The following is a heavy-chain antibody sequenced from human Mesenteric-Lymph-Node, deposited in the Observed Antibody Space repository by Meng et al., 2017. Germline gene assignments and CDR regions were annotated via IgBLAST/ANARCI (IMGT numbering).Heavy chain of an antibody. CDR1: GFTFSDYT. Sequence: GESLKISCAASGFTFSDYTMSWVRQPPGKGLEWVSTISSLGTTTHYADSVKGRFSISRDNSKNTLYLQLNSLRAEDTAVYYCARDHVAGGGIDYYYYDGMDVWGQGTTVTVSS. CDR3: ARDHVAGGGIDYYYYDGMDV. V-gene: IGHV3-23*01. CDR2: ISSLGTTT. J-gene: IGHJ6*02. D-gene: IGHD2-21*01.